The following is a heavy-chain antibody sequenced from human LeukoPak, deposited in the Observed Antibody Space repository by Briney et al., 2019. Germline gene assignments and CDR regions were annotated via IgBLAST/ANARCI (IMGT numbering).Heavy chain of an antibody. CDR1: GGSISSYF. Sequence: SETLSHTCSVSGGSISSYFWSWIRQPAGKGLEWIGRIYTSGSTNYNPSLKSRVTMSVDTSRNQFSLRLNSVTAADTAVYYCARGGSLSNAFDIWGQGTMVTVSS. CDR3: ARGGSLSNAFDI. D-gene: IGHD6-13*01. V-gene: IGHV4-4*07. J-gene: IGHJ3*02. CDR2: IYTSGST.